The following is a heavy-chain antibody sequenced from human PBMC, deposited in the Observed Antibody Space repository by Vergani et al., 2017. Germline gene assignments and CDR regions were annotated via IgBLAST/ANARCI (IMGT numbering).Heavy chain of an antibody. CDR2: IRDKAYNYAT. V-gene: IGHV3-73*01. Sequence: EVQLVESGGGLVKPGGSLKLSCATSGLTFSDSAIHWVRQTSGKGLEWIGRIRDKAYNYATVYAVSVKGRFTISRDDSKKTAYLQMYGLTTEDTAVYYCFYDFWAGYDSGDVWGKGTTVTVSS. CDR3: FYDFWAGYDSGDV. J-gene: IGHJ6*04. D-gene: IGHD3/OR15-3a*01. CDR1: GLTFSDSA.